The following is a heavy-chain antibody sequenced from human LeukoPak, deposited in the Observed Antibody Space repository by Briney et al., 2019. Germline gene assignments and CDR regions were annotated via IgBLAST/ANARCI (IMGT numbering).Heavy chain of an antibody. V-gene: IGHV1-69*05. CDR3: ARASALIVVVPAAYNWFDP. J-gene: IGHJ5*02. D-gene: IGHD2-2*01. Sequence: ASVQVSCKASGGTFSSYAISWVRQAPGQGLEWMGGIIPIFGTANYAQKFQGRVTISTDESTSTAYMELSSLRSEDTAVYYCARASALIVVVPAAYNWFDPWGQGTLVTVSS. CDR1: GGTFSSYA. CDR2: IIPIFGTA.